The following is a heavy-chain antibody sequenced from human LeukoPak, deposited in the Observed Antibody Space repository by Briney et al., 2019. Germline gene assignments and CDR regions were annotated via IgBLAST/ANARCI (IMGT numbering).Heavy chain of an antibody. CDR2: IYTSGST. Sequence: SETLSLTCTVSGGSISSYYWSWIRQPPGKGLEWIGYIYTSGSTNYNPSLKSRVTISVDTSKNQFSLKLSSVTAADTAVYYCARRKGSLDSSGYYFDYWGQGTLVTVSS. D-gene: IGHD3-22*01. CDR3: ARRKGSLDSSGYYFDY. J-gene: IGHJ4*02. V-gene: IGHV4-4*09. CDR1: GGSISSYY.